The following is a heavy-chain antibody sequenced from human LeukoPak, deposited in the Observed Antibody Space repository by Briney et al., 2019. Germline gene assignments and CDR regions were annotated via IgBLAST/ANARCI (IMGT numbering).Heavy chain of an antibody. CDR3: ARDAISRGIIDY. CDR1: GYTFSDYY. J-gene: IGHJ4*02. V-gene: IGHV1-2*02. D-gene: IGHD3-10*01. Sequence: ASVKVSCKASGYTFSDYYIHWVRQAPGQGLEWMGWINANSGDTNYAQKFQGRVTITRDSSINTACMELSRLRSDDTAVYWCARDAISRGIIDYWGQGTLVTVSS. CDR2: INANSGDT.